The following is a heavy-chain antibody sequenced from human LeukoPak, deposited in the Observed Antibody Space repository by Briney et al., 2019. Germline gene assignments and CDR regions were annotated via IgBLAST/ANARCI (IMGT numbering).Heavy chain of an antibody. Sequence: SSETLSLTCAVYGGSFSGYYWSWIRQPPGKGLEWIGGINHSGSTNYNPSLKSRVTISVDTSKNQFSLKLSSVTAADTAVYYCARGGWDSSGWYFLSGDYWGQGTLVTVSS. V-gene: IGHV4-34*01. CDR1: GGSFSGYY. J-gene: IGHJ4*02. D-gene: IGHD6-19*01. CDR2: INHSGST. CDR3: ARGGWDSSGWYFLSGDY.